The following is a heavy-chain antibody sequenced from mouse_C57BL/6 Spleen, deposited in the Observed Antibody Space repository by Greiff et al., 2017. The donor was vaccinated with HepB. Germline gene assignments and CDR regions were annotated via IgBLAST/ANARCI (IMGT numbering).Heavy chain of an antibody. D-gene: IGHD2-4*01. CDR1: GYSITSGYY. J-gene: IGHJ2*01. Sequence: DVQLQESGPGLVKPSQSLSLTCSVTGYSITSGYYWNWIRQFPGNKLEWMGYISYDGSNNYNPSLKNRISITRDTSKNQFFLKLNSVTTEDTATYYCASHYYDYGKGIDYWGQGTTLTVSS. CDR3: ASHYYDYGKGIDY. V-gene: IGHV3-6*01. CDR2: ISYDGSN.